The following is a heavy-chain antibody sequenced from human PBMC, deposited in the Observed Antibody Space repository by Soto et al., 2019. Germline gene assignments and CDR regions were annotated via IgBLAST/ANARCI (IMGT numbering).Heavy chain of an antibody. D-gene: IGHD1-26*01. CDR3: ARGYGGSYWVDYYYYYGMDV. CDR2: IYHSGST. Sequence: PSKTLSLTFAVSGVSISSSNWWSWVPQPPGKGLEGIGEIYHSGSTNYNPSLKSRVTISVDKSKNQFSLKLSSVTAADTAVYYCARGYGGSYWVDYYYYYGMDVWGQGTTVTVSS. J-gene: IGHJ6*02. CDR1: GVSISSSNW. V-gene: IGHV4-4*02.